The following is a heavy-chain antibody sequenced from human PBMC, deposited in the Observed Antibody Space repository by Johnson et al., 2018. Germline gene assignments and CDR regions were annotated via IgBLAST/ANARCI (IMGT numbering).Heavy chain of an antibody. CDR1: GFMFRDYW. J-gene: IGHJ4*02. D-gene: IGHD2-8*02. Sequence: VQLVESGGDLVQPGGSLRLSCATSGFMFRDYWMTWVRQAPGKGLEWVANIKPDGTEKYYVDSVKGRITISRDDSKNTLYLQMEGLVPDDTAVYYWARATQSYTGPFDYWGQGTPVTGSS. CDR2: IKPDGTEK. CDR3: ARATQSYTGPFDY. V-gene: IGHV3-7*03.